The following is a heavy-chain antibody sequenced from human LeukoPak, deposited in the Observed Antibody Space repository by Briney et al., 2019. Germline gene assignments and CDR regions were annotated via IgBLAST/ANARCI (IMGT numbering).Heavy chain of an antibody. CDR3: ASAAGPFDH. Sequence: GGSLRLSCAASGFSFSSFAMSWVRQAPGKGLEWVAVIWSDGSNKYYADSVKGRFTISRDNSKNTLYLQMNTLRADDTAVYFCASAAGPFDHWGQGTLVTVSS. CDR1: GFSFSSFA. D-gene: IGHD6-13*01. CDR2: IWSDGSNK. J-gene: IGHJ4*02. V-gene: IGHV3-33*08.